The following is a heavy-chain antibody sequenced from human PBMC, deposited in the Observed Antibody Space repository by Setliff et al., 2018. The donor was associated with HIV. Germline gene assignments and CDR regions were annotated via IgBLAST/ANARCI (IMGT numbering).Heavy chain of an antibody. Sequence: SETLSLTCSVSGGSISGYYWSWVRQPPGRGLEWIGYVSHSGSVSYNPSLNSRVTMSVDTSRDQFSLKVSSVTAADTAVYYCARTRGRALLSYYFDSWGQGTMVTVSS. J-gene: IGHJ4*02. CDR2: VSHSGSV. D-gene: IGHD2-2*01. CDR3: ARTRGRALLSYYFDS. CDR1: GGSISGYY. V-gene: IGHV4-59*01.